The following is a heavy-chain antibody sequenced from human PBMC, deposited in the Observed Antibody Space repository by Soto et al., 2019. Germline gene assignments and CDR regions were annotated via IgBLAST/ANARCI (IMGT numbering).Heavy chain of an antibody. CDR3: ARELFPLERRMAHMGV. Sequence: ASVKVSCKASGYTFTSYYMHWVRQAPGQGLEWMGIINPSGGSTSYAQKFQGRVTMTRDTSTSTVYMELSSLRSEDTAVYYCARELFPLERRMAHMGVWGQGTTVTVSS. J-gene: IGHJ6*02. CDR2: INPSGGST. CDR1: GYTFTSYY. V-gene: IGHV1-46*01. D-gene: IGHD1-1*01.